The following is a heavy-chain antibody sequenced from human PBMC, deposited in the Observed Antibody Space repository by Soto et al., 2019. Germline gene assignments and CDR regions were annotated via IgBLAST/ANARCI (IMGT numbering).Heavy chain of an antibody. CDR2: IYYSGNP. V-gene: IGHV4-39*07. CDR3: AREICSGCSCSSGDFYF. D-gene: IGHD2-15*01. CDR1: GVSIISYTCY. J-gene: IGHJ4*02. Sequence: PSETLSLTCPVSGVSIISYTCYWVLIRQAPGKGLEWIGCIYYSGNPNYHPPLKSRVTISVDTSKNQFSLKLSSVTAADTAVYYCAREICSGCSCSSGDFYFCGQETLVTVSS.